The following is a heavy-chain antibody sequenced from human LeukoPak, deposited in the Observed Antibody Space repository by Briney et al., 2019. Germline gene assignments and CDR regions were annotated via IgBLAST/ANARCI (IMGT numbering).Heavy chain of an antibody. V-gene: IGHV3-30-3*01. Sequence: GRSLRLSCAASGFTFSSHAMHWVRQAPGKGLEWVAVISYDGSNKYYADSVKGRFTISRDNSKNTLYLQMNSLRPEDTAVHYCARGMVPLGELLSRSPYGMDVWGQGTTVTVSS. J-gene: IGHJ6*02. CDR3: ARGMVPLGELLSRSPYGMDV. CDR1: GFTFSSHA. D-gene: IGHD3-10*01. CDR2: ISYDGSNK.